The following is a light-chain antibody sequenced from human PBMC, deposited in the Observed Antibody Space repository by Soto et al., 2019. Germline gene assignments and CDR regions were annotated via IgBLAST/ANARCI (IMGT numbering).Light chain of an antibody. Sequence: QSVLTQPPSVSEAPGQRVTISCTGSSSNIGAGYDVHWYQQLPGTAPKLLIYGNSNRPSGVPDRFSGSKSGTSASLAITGLQAEDESYYYCRSYDGSLSVSYVLGTGIKVTGL. CDR3: RSYDGSLSVSYV. CDR2: GNS. CDR1: SSNIGAGYD. V-gene: IGLV1-40*01. J-gene: IGLJ1*01.